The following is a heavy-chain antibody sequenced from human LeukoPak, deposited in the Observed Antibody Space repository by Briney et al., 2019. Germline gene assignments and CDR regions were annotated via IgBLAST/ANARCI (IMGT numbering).Heavy chain of an antibody. CDR2: IKNSGGN. V-gene: IGHV4-4*07. CDR1: GDSINYYW. Sequence: SETLSLTCIVSGDSINYYWWNWIRLPAGKGLEWIGRIKNSGGNNYNPSLKSRVTISVDTSKNQFSLKLSSVTAADTAVYYCARVIRTLRYFDYWGQGTLVTVSS. D-gene: IGHD2-21*01. CDR3: ARVIRTLRYFDY. J-gene: IGHJ4*02.